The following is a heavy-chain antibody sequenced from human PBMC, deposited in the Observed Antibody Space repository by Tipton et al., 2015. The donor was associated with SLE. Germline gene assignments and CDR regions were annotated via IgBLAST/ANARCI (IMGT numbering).Heavy chain of an antibody. CDR3: ARDDSGGWYGWLDP. Sequence: TLSLTCTATGDSVTSSGYYWSWIRQHPGKGLEWIGFISYDGRTKYNPSLKSRVTISVDRSKNQFSLKLTSVTAADTAVYYCARDDSGGWYGWLDPWGQGTLVTVSS. J-gene: IGHJ5*02. CDR1: GDSVTSSGYY. V-gene: IGHV4-31*03. D-gene: IGHD6-19*01. CDR2: ISYDGRT.